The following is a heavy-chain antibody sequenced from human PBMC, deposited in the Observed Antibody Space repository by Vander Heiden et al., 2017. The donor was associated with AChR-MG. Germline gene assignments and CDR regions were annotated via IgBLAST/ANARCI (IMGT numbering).Heavy chain of an antibody. J-gene: IGHJ6*02. V-gene: IGHV3-21*01. D-gene: IGHD3-3*01. CDR1: GFTFRSYS. CDR3: ARAYYDFWSGSYYYYYGMDV. CDR2: ISSSSSYI. Sequence: EVQLVESGGGLVKPGGSLRLSCASSGFTFRSYSMTGVRQAPGKGLEWVSSISSSSSYIYYADSVKGRFTISRDNAKNSLYLKMNSLRAEDTAVYYCARAYYDFWSGSYYYYYGMDVWGQGTTVTVSS.